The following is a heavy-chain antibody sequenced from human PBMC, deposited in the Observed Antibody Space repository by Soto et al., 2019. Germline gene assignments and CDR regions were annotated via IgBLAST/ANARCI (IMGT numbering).Heavy chain of an antibody. CDR3: AAYYYDSSGYYYGHHIDY. J-gene: IGHJ4*02. D-gene: IGHD3-22*01. CDR1: GYSFTSYW. Sequence: GESLKISCKGSGYSFTSYWIGWVRQMPGKGLEWMGIIYPGDSDTRYSPSFQGQVTISADKSISTAYLQWSSLKASDTAMYYCAAYYYDSSGYYYGHHIDYWGQGTLVTVS. V-gene: IGHV5-51*01. CDR2: IYPGDSDT.